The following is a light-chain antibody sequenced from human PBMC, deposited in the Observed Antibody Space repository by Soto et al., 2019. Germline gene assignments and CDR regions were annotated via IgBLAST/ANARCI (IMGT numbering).Light chain of an antibody. CDR1: QSVSNN. V-gene: IGKV3-20*01. CDR3: QQCGSSPWT. Sequence: EIVLTQSPGTLSVSPGERATLSCRASQSVSNNLAWYQQKPGQAPRLLIYAASSRATGIPDRFSGGGSGTDFTLTISRLEPEDFAVYYCQQCGSSPWTFGQGTKVDIK. CDR2: AAS. J-gene: IGKJ1*01.